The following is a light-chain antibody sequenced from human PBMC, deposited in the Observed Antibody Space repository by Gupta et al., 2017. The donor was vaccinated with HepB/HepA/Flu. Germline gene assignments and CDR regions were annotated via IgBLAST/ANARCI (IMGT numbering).Light chain of an antibody. Sequence: SYDLTQPPSVSVSPGQTASITCAGDKLGEKYACWYQQQPGKSPWLVIYQANKRPSGIPDRFSGSKSGNTATLTISGTQAMDEAEYSCQAYASSNTLVFGGGTKLTVL. CDR3: QAYASSNTLV. CDR1: KLGEKY. V-gene: IGLV3-1*01. CDR2: QAN. J-gene: IGLJ3*02.